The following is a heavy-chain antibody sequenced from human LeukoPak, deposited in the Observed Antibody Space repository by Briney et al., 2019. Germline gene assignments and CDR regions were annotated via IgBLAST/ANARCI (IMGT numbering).Heavy chain of an antibody. Sequence: GGSLRLSCAASGFTFSSYWMHWVRQAPGKGLVWVSRINSDGSSTSYADSVKGRFTISRDNAKNTLYLQMNSLRAEDTAVYCCARFPGFKGFDYWGQGTLVTVSS. CDR1: GFTFSSYW. CDR3: ARFPGFKGFDY. D-gene: IGHD1-14*01. V-gene: IGHV3-74*01. CDR2: INSDGSST. J-gene: IGHJ4*02.